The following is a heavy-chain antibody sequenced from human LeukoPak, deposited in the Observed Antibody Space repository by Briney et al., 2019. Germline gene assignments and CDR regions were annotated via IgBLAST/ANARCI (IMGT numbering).Heavy chain of an antibody. CDR2: ISWNSGSI. Sequence: GRSLRLSCAASGFTFDDYAMHWVRQAPGKGLEWVSGISWNSGSIGYADSVKGRFTISRDNAKNSLYLQMNSLRAEDTALYYCAKDKSGSQISVAFDIWGQGTMVTVSS. D-gene: IGHD1-26*01. J-gene: IGHJ3*02. CDR1: GFTFDDYA. CDR3: AKDKSGSQISVAFDI. V-gene: IGHV3-9*01.